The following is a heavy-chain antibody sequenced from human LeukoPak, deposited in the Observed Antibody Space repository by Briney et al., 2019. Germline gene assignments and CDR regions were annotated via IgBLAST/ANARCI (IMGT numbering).Heavy chain of an antibody. CDR3: AKDLEDYDFWSGYPYYFDY. CDR1: GFTFSSYA. Sequence: QTGGSLRLSCAASGFTFSSYAMSWVRQAPGKGLEWVSAISGSGGSTYYADSVKGRFTISRDNSTNTLYLQMKSLRAEDTAVYYCAKDLEDYDFWSGYPYYFDYWGQGTLVTVSS. D-gene: IGHD3-3*01. J-gene: IGHJ4*02. V-gene: IGHV3-23*01. CDR2: ISGSGGST.